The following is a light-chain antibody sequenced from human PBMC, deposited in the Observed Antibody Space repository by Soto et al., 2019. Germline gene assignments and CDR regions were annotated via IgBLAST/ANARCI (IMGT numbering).Light chain of an antibody. CDR2: GAS. CDR1: QSVSSD. J-gene: IGKJ1*01. CDR3: HQRQSWPRT. Sequence: EIVMTQSPSTLAVSPGERATLSCRASQSVSSDLAWYHQKPGQAPRLLIYGASNRATGIPDRFSGSGSGTDFTLTISDVQPEDFEIYYCHQRQSWPRTFGQGTKVDIK. V-gene: IGKV3D-15*01.